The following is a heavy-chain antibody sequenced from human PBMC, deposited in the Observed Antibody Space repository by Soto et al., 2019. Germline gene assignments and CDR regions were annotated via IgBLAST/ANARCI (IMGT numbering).Heavy chain of an antibody. CDR3: ARDRDDYGSGNYYNRIDF. CDR1: GGIFSTYA. J-gene: IGHJ4*02. Sequence: QVQVIQSGAEVKKPGSSVKVSCQGSGGIFSTYAISWLRQAPGQGLEWMGGIIPIVGTPNYAQNFQGRVTITADESTSTAYMELSGLRSEDTAVYYCARDRDDYGSGNYYNRIDFWGQGTLVTVSS. V-gene: IGHV1-69*01. D-gene: IGHD3-10*01. CDR2: IIPIVGTP.